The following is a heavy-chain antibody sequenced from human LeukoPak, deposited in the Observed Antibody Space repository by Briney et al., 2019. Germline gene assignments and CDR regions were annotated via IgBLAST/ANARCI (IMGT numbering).Heavy chain of an antibody. CDR2: ISSSGSTI. CDR1: GFPFSSYE. J-gene: IGHJ3*02. CDR3: ARTANYYDSSGYDAFDI. Sequence: TGGSLRLSCAASGFPFSSYEMNWVRQAPGKGLEWVSYISSSGSTIYYADSVKGRFTISRDNAKNSLYLQMNSLRAEDTAAYYCARTANYYDSSGYDAFDIWGQGTMVTVSS. D-gene: IGHD3-22*01. V-gene: IGHV3-48*03.